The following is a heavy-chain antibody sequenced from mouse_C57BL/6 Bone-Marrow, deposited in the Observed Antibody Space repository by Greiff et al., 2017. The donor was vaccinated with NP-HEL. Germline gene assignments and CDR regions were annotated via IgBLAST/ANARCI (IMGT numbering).Heavy chain of an antibody. CDR1: GFSLSTFGMG. D-gene: IGHD1-1*01. CDR2: IWWDDDK. Sequence: QVTLNVSGPGILQPSQTLSLTCSFSGFSLSTFGMGVGWIRQPSGKGLEWLAHIWWDDDKYYNPALKSRLTISKDTSKNQVFLKIANVDTADTATYYCARIALHYYGSSPWFAYWGQGTLVTVSA. J-gene: IGHJ3*01. V-gene: IGHV8-8*01. CDR3: ARIALHYYGSSPWFAY.